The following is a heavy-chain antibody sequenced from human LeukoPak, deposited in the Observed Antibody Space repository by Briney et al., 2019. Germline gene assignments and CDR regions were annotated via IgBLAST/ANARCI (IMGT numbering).Heavy chain of an antibody. D-gene: IGHD2-2*01. CDR2: IKQDGSEK. Sequence: PGGSLRLSCAASGFTFSSYWMSWVRQAPGKGLEWVANIKQDGSEKYYVDSVKGRFTISRDNAKNSLYLQMNSLRAEDMAVYYCARDLYCSSTSCQMGRVYWGQGTLVTVSS. V-gene: IGHV3-7*01. J-gene: IGHJ4*02. CDR1: GFTFSSYW. CDR3: ARDLYCSSTSCQMGRVY.